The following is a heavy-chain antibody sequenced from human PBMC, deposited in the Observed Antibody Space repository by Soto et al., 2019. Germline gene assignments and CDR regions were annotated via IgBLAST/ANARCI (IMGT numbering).Heavy chain of an antibody. V-gene: IGHV4-39*01. D-gene: IGHD6-19*01. CDR2: IYYSGST. J-gene: IGHJ4*02. CDR1: GGSISSSSYY. CDR3: ARQRDSSGWCFDY. Sequence: QLQLQESGPGLVKPSETLSLTCTVSGGSISSSSYYWGWIRQPPGKGLEWIESIYYSGSTYYNPSLKIRITISVDTSKNQFSLKLSSVTAADTAVYYCARQRDSSGWCFDYWGQGTLVTVSS.